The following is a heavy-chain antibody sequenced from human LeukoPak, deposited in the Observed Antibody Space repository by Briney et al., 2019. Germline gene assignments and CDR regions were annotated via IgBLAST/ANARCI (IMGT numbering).Heavy chain of an antibody. CDR2: ISGSGDNT. CDR1: GFTFSGFA. J-gene: IGHJ6*03. CDR3: AKMKGHPLPKYYMDV. V-gene: IGHV3-23*01. Sequence: GGSLSLSCAASGFTFSGFAMSWVRRPPGKGLEWVSGISGSGDNTLYADSVKGRFTISRDNSKNTLYLEMNSLRAEDTAIYYCAKMKGHPLPKYYMDVWGQGTTVTV.